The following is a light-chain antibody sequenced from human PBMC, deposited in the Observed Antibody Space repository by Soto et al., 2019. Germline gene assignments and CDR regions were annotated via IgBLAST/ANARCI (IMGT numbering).Light chain of an antibody. CDR1: ALPKQY. CDR2: EDT. CDR3: HSGDTSGRYRV. Sequence: SYELTQPPSLSVSTGQTATSTCSGDALPKQYVYWYQQKPGQAPVLVIYEDTERPSGIPERFSGSSSGTTVTLTISGAQAEDEADYYCHSGDTSGRYRVFGGGTQLTVL. V-gene: IGLV3-25*03. J-gene: IGLJ7*01.